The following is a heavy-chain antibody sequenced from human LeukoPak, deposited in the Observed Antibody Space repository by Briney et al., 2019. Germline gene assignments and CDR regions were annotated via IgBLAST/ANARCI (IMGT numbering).Heavy chain of an antibody. V-gene: IGHV4-39*01. J-gene: IGHJ4*02. Sequence: SETLSLTCSVSGGSISSSSYYWGWSRQPPGKGLEWIGSIYYSGRTYYNPSLKSRVTISVDTSKNQFSLDLTSVTATDTAVYYCARLVGSCSTTSCSFDYWGQGTLVTVSS. D-gene: IGHD2-2*01. CDR1: GGSISSSSYY. CDR3: ARLVGSCSTTSCSFDY. CDR2: IYYSGRT.